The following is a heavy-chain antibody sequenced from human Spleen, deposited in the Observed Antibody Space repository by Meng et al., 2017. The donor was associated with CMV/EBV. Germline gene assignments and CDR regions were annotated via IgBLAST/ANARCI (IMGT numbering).Heavy chain of an antibody. CDR1: GLTFSDYY. CDR3: ARGGGSIYYYYGMDV. D-gene: IGHD4-11*01. V-gene: IGHV3-11*06. CDR2: ISSSSSYI. Sequence: GESLKISCAASGLTFSDYYMSWIRQAPGKGLEWVSSISSSSSYIYYADSVKGRFTISRDNAKNSLYLQMNSLRAEDTAVYYCARGGGSIYYYYGMDVWGQGTTVTVSS. J-gene: IGHJ6*02.